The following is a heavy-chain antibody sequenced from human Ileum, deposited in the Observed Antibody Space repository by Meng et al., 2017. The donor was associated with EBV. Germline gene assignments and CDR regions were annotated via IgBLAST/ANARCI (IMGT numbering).Heavy chain of an antibody. CDR2: INAYNGDT. V-gene: IGHV1-18*01. Sequence: QAQLVQSGGEVKKPXXSVKVACKASGYTFTNYGITWVRQAPGQGLEWMGWINAYNGDTNYAQTLQGRVTMTTDTSTSTAYMELRSLRSDDTAVYYCARVEVGITSGDYWGQGPLVTVSS. CDR3: ARVEVGITSGDY. D-gene: IGHD1-26*01. J-gene: IGHJ4*02. CDR1: GYTFTNYG.